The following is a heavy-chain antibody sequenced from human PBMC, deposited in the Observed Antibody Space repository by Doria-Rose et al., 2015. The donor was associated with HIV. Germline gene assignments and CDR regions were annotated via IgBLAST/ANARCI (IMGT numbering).Heavy chain of an antibody. CDR2: IFSDDER. Sequence: QVTLKESGPVLVKPTETLTLTCTVSGVSLSSPGMGASWIRQPPGKTLEWLANIFSDDERSYKTSLKSRLTISRGTSKSRVVLTMTDMDPVDTATYYCARIKSSRWYHKYYFDFWGQGTLVIVSA. CDR3: ARIKSSRWYHKYYFDF. D-gene: IGHD6-13*01. J-gene: IGHJ4*02. V-gene: IGHV2-26*01. CDR1: GVSLSSPGMG.